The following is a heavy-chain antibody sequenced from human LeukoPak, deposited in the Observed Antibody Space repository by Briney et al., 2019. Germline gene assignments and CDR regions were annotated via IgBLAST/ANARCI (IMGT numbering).Heavy chain of an antibody. CDR3: AREAYCSSTSCYGVDV. CDR1: GFTFSDYY. Sequence: GGSLRLSCAASGFTFSDYYMSWIRQAPGKGLGWVSYISSSGSTIYYADSVKGRFTISRDNAKNSLYLQMNSLRAEDTAVYYCAREAYCSSTSCYGVDVWGQGTTVTVSS. CDR2: ISSSGSTI. V-gene: IGHV3-11*01. D-gene: IGHD2-2*01. J-gene: IGHJ6*02.